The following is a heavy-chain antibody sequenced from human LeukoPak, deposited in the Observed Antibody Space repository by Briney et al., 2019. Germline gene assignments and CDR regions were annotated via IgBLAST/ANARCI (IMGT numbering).Heavy chain of an antibody. CDR2: IYPGDSDT. D-gene: IGHD2-21*02. CDR3: ARRSTAYGD. Sequence: ESLTISCKGSGYDFTSYWIGWVRQMPGKGLEWMGIIYPGDSDTTYSPSFEGQVTISADKSISTAYLQWRSLKASDTAVYYCARRSTAYGDWGQGTLVTVSS. V-gene: IGHV5-51*01. CDR1: GYDFTSYW. J-gene: IGHJ4*02.